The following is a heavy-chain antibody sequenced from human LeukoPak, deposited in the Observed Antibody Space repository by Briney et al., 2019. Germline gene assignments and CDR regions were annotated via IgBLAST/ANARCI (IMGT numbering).Heavy chain of an antibody. CDR3: AKMRTPTAHSGDAFDI. V-gene: IGHV3-30*18. CDR2: ISYDGSNK. Sequence: GGSLRLSCAASGFTFSGYGIHWVRQAPGKGLEWVAVISYDGSNKYYVDSVKGRFTISRDNSKNTLNLQMNSLRAGDTAVYYCAKMRTPTAHSGDAFDIWGQGTMVTVSS. J-gene: IGHJ3*02. CDR1: GFTFSGYG. D-gene: IGHD4-17*01.